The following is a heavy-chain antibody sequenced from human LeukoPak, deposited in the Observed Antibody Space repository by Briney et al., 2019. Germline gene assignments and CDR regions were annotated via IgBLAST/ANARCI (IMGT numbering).Heavy chain of an antibody. D-gene: IGHD3-3*01. J-gene: IGHJ5*01. Sequence: PSETLSLTCAVSGYSISSGYYWGWIRQPPGKGLEWFWSIYHSGSTYYNPSLNSRVTISVDTSKNQFSLKLSSVTAADTAVYYCARHLMAWRFGVVTPWFDYWGQGTLVTVSS. CDR3: ARHLMAWRFGVVTPWFDY. CDR1: GYSISSGYY. CDR2: IYHSGST. V-gene: IGHV4-38-2*01.